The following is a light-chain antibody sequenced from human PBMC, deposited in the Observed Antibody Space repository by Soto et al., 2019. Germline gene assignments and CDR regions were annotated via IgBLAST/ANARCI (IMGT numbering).Light chain of an antibody. V-gene: IGKV1-5*03. CDR3: QQYNSPRTT. CDR2: KAS. CDR1: QSISSW. Sequence: DIQMTQSPSTLSASVGDRVTITCRASQSISSWLAWYQQKPGKAPKLLIYKASSLESGVPSRISGSGSGTEFTLTISSLQPDDFATYYCQQYNSPRTTFGQGTKLEIK. J-gene: IGKJ2*01.